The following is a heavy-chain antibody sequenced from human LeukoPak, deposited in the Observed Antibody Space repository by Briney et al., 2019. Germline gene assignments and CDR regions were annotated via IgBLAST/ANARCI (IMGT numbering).Heavy chain of an antibody. V-gene: IGHV4-59*01. D-gene: IGHD3-9*01. CDR2: IYYSGST. CDR1: GGSISSYY. Sequence: SETLSLTCTVSGGSISSYYWSWIRQPPGKGLEWIGYIYYSGSTNYNPSLKSRVTISVDTSKNQFSLKLSSVTAADTAVYYCASSPVRYFDWFDPWGQGTLVTVSS. J-gene: IGHJ5*02. CDR3: ASSPVRYFDWFDP.